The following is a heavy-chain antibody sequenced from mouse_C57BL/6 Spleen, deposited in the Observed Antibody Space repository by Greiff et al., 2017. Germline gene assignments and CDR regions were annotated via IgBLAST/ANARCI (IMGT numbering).Heavy chain of an antibody. V-gene: IGHV1-18*01. CDR3: ARIGYYGYAMDY. CDR2: INPNNGGT. CDR1: GYTFTDYN. Sequence: EVQLQQSGPELVKPGASVKIPCKASGYTFTDYNMDWVKQSHGKSLEWIGDINPNNGGTIYNQKFKGKATLTVDKSSSPAYMELHSLTSEDTAVYYCARIGYYGYAMDYWGQGTSVTVSS. J-gene: IGHJ4*01. D-gene: IGHD1-1*01.